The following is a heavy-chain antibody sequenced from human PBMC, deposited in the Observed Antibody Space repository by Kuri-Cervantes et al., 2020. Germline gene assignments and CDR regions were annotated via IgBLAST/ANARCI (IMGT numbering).Heavy chain of an antibody. Sequence: SETLSLTCTVSGGSISSYYWSWIRQPPGKGLEWIGYIYHSGSTYYNPSLKSRVTISVDTSKNQFSLKLSSVTAADTAVYYCARTHYYGSGSYTQREYWGQGTLVTVSS. V-gene: IGHV4-59*08. CDR2: IYHSGST. J-gene: IGHJ4*02. CDR3: ARTHYYGSGSYTQREY. CDR1: GGSISSYY. D-gene: IGHD3-10*01.